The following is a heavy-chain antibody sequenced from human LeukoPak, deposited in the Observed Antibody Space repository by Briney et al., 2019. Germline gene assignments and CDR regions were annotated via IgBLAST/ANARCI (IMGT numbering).Heavy chain of an antibody. CDR1: GFTFSRYW. CDR2: IKQDGSEK. Sequence: GGSLRLSCVVSGFTFSRYWMSWVRQAPGKGLEWVANIKQDGSEKYYVDSVEGRFTISRDNAKNSLYLQMNSLRAEDTAVYYCASDIVAPGLHFEYWGQGTLVTVSS. D-gene: IGHD6-13*01. V-gene: IGHV3-7*03. CDR3: ASDIVAPGLHFEY. J-gene: IGHJ4*02.